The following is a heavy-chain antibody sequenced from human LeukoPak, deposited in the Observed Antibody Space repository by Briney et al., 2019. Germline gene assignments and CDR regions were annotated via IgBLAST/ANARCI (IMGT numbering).Heavy chain of an antibody. CDR3: AKESSGYYPTDY. J-gene: IGHJ4*02. Sequence: GRSLRLSCAASGFTFSSYGMHWVRQAPGKGLEWVAVISYDGSNKYCADSVKGRFTISRDNSKNTLYLQMNSLRAEDTAVYYCAKESSGYYPTDYWGQGTLVTVSS. CDR1: GFTFSSYG. CDR2: ISYDGSNK. V-gene: IGHV3-30*18. D-gene: IGHD3-22*01.